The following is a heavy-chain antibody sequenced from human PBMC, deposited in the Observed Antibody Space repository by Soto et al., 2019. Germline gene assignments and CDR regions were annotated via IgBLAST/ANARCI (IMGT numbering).Heavy chain of an antibody. CDR2: ISSSSSYI. Sequence: GGSLRLSCAASGFTFSSYSMNWVRQAPGKGLEWVSSISSSSSYIYYADSVKGRFTISRDNAKNSLYLQMNSLRAEDTAVYYCAGFPAAAGGYYYYSGMDVSGQGPTVTVYS. CDR3: AGFPAAAGGYYYYSGMDV. D-gene: IGHD6-13*01. CDR1: GFTFSSYS. V-gene: IGHV3-21*01. J-gene: IGHJ6*02.